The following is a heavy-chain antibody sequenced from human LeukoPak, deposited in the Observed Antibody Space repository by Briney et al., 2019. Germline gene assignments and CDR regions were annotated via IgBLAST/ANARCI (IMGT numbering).Heavy chain of an antibody. J-gene: IGHJ4*02. CDR3: ARHEKSSGWYYDY. V-gene: IGHV4-59*08. D-gene: IGHD6-19*01. CDR1: HGSINSYY. CDR2: IYYSGST. Sequence: PSETLSLSCTVSHGSINSYYWSWIRQPPGKVLLWIGYIYYSGSTNYNPSLKSRVTISVDTSRNQFSLKLSSVTAADTAVYYCARHEKSSGWYYDYWGQGTLVTVSS.